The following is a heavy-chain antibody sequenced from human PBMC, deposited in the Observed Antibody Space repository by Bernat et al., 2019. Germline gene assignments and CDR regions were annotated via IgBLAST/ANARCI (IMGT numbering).Heavy chain of an antibody. CDR1: GFAFSSSA. J-gene: IGHJ4*02. D-gene: IGHD6-19*01. CDR3: AKESYVGGYSSGWRIFDY. Sequence: EVQLFESGGNLVQPGGSLRLSCAASGFAFSSSAMSWVRQAPGKGLQWVSSLSGGSPTTSYADSVKGRFAITRDNSNNILYLQMSSLRAEDTAVYYCAKESYVGGYSSGWRIFDYWGQGTLVTVSS. V-gene: IGHV3-23*01. CDR2: LSGGSPTT.